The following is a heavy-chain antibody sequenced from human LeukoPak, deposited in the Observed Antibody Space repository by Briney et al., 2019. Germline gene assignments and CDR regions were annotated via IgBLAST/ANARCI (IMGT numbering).Heavy chain of an antibody. V-gene: IGHV3-30-3*01. D-gene: IGHD1-20*01. J-gene: IGHJ4*02. CDR2: ISYDGSNK. CDR1: GFSFNTYA. Sequence: PGRSLRLSCAASGFSFNTYAVHWVRQAPGKGLEWVALISYDGSNKYYADSVKGRFTISRDNSKNTLYLQMNSLRAEDTAVYYCARARGAYNSLTLITETTQLDYGAQGPLVTVSS. CDR3: ARARGAYNSLTLITETTQLDY.